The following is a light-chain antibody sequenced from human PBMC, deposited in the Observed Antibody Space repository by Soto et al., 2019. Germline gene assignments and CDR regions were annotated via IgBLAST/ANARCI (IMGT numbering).Light chain of an antibody. V-gene: IGKV1-39*01. CDR1: QSISTY. CDR2: GAS. CDR3: QQHYNLPPWT. J-gene: IGKJ1*01. Sequence: DIQMTQSPSSLSASVGDTVTITCRASQSISTYLDWYQVTPGKAPKVLIYGASTLEDGVPSRFSGSGSGTDFTLSINNLQPEDFATYYCQQHYNLPPWTFGQGTKVEV.